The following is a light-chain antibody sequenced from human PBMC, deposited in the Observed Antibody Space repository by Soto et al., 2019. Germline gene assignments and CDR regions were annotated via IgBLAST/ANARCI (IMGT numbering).Light chain of an antibody. V-gene: IGKV1-39*01. CDR3: QQYKSYSQWT. CDR1: QNIGTY. Sequence: DIQMTQSPSSLSASVGDRVTISCRASQNIGTYLNWYQHKAGKAPKLLICAASSLPSGVPSRFSGSGSGTEFTLTISSLQADDSATYYCQQYKSYSQWTLGQGTKVEIK. J-gene: IGKJ1*01. CDR2: AAS.